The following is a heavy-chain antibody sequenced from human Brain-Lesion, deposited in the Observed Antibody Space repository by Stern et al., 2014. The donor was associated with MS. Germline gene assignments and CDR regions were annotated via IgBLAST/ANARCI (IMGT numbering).Heavy chain of an antibody. CDR3: ARDITGSSAYFAY. Sequence: QLVESGGDLVQPGRSLRLSCAAFGFTFDDYAMRWVRQAPGKGLEWVAGISWNSGTIGYADSVKGRFTTSRDNAYSSLYLQMNSLRPEDTALYYCARDITGSSAYFAYWGQGTLVTVSS. CDR2: ISWNSGTI. V-gene: IGHV3-9*01. D-gene: IGHD1-14*01. J-gene: IGHJ4*02. CDR1: GFTFDDYA.